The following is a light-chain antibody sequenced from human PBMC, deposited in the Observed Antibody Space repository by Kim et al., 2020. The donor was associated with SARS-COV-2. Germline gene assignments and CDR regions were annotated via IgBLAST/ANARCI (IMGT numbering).Light chain of an antibody. V-gene: IGLV1-44*01. CDR1: SSNIGSRT. CDR3: AAWDDSLKGPV. Sequence: ELTQPPSASGTPGQRVTISCSGSSSNIGSRTVNWYQQLPGTAPKHLIYSNNQRPSGVPDRFSGSKSGTSASLAISGLQSEDEADYYCAAWDDSLKGPVFGGGTQLTVL. CDR2: SNN. J-gene: IGLJ3*02.